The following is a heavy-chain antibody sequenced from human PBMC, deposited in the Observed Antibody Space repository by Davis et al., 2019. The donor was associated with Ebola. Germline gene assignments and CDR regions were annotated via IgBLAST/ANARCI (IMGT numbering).Heavy chain of an antibody. V-gene: IGHV4-31*03. CDR1: GGSISSGGYY. CDR3: ARLGVAAPGAKEF. Sequence: PSETLSLTCTVSGGSISSGGYYWAWIRQRPGEGLEWIGFIYYRGSAYYNPSLKSRLSIPVDTSKNQFFLNLQSVTAADTAFYFCARLGVAAPGAKEFWGQGTLVSVSS. CDR2: IYYRGSA. J-gene: IGHJ4*02. D-gene: IGHD6-13*01.